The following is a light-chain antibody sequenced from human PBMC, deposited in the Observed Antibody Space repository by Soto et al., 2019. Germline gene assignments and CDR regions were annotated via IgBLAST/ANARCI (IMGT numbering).Light chain of an antibody. CDR3: HQYYTMPYS. J-gene: IGKJ2*03. V-gene: IGKV4-1*01. CDR1: QSVLYSSNNKNY. Sequence: DIVMTQSPDSLAVSLGERATINCKSSQSVLYSSNNKNYLAWYQQKPGQPPKLLFYWSTTRESGVPDRFSGSGSGTDFTLTISSLQAEDVAVYYCHQYYTMPYSFGQGTKLEIQ. CDR2: WST.